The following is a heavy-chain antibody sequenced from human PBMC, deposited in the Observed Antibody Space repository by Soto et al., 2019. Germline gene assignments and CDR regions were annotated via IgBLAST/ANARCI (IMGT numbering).Heavy chain of an antibody. V-gene: IGHV3-21*01. D-gene: IGHD1-1*01. CDR1: GFTFSSYD. J-gene: IGHJ5*02. CDR3: VRSGIAHKLTNNGFDP. Sequence: GVSLRLSCAACGFTFSSYDMNWVRQATGKGLKYVSSITTSGSYIYYGDSVRGRFTISRDNAKKSLVLQMVRLRAEGPAVYYCVRSGIAHKLTNNGFDPWAQQTALTIS. CDR2: ITTSGSYI.